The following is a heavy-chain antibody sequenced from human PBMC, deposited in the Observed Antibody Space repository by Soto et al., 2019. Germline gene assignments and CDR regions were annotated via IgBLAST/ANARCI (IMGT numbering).Heavy chain of an antibody. CDR1: GFSLSDHY. D-gene: IGHD5-12*01. V-gene: IGHV3-72*01. CDR3: ARDQRARSDGYPDPHAFDI. CDR2: SRDKAQGYST. J-gene: IGHJ3*02. Sequence: GGSLRLSCAASGFSLSDHYIHWVRPAPGKGLEWVGRSRDKAQGYSTEYAASVKGRLTTSRDDSKNSVLLQMDSLKTEDTAVYYCARDQRARSDGYPDPHAFDIWGQGTMVTVAS.